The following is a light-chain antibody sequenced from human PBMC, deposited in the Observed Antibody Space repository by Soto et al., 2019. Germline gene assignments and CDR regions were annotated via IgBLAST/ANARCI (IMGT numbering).Light chain of an antibody. CDR3: QTWGTGIVV. CDR1: SGHSSYA. CDR2: LNSDGSH. J-gene: IGLJ2*01. Sequence: QLVLTQSPSASASLGASVKLTCTLSSGHSSYAIAWHQQQPEKRPRYLMKLNSDGSHSKGDGIPDRFSGSSSGAERYLTISSLQSEDEADYYCQTWGTGIVVFGGGTKVTVL. V-gene: IGLV4-69*01.